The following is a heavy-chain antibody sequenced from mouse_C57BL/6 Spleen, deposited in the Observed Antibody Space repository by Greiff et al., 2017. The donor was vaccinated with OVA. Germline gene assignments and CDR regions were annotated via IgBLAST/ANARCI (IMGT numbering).Heavy chain of an antibody. CDR3: ASGPYDGYFAY. CDR1: GYTFTDYY. CDR2: INPYNGGT. V-gene: IGHV1-19*01. Sequence: VHVKQSGPVLVKPGASVKMSCKASGYTFTDYYMNWVKQSHGKSLEWIGVINPYNGGTSYNQKFKGKATLTVDKSSSTAYMELNSLTSEDSAVYYCASGPYDGYFAYWGQGTLVTVSA. D-gene: IGHD2-3*01. J-gene: IGHJ3*01.